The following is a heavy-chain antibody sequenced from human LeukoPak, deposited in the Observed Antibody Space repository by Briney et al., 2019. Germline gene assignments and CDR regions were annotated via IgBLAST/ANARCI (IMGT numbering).Heavy chain of an antibody. CDR1: GFTFSDYY. CDR3: ARSRSGYYEDY. D-gene: IGHD3-22*01. V-gene: IGHV3-7*01. J-gene: IGHJ4*02. CDR2: IKEDGSEK. Sequence: GGSLRLSCAASGFTFSDYYMSWIRQAPGKGLEWVANIKEDGSEKDYVDSVKVRFTISRDNAKNSLSLQVNSLRAEDTAVYYCARSRSGYYEDYWGQGTLVTVSS.